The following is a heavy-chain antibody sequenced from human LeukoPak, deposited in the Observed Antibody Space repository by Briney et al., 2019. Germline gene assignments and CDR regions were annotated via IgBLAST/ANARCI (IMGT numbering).Heavy chain of an antibody. CDR3: AGDTHSSSWYDH. J-gene: IGHJ5*02. CDR1: GFTVSSIY. V-gene: IGHV3-53*01. D-gene: IGHD6-19*01. Sequence: GGSLRLSCAVSGFTVSSIYMSWVRQAPGKGLEWVSFIYSDGNTYYADSVKGRFTHSRDSSRNTLYLQMNSLRVDDTAVYYCAGDTHSSSWYDHWGQGTLVTVSS. CDR2: IYSDGNT.